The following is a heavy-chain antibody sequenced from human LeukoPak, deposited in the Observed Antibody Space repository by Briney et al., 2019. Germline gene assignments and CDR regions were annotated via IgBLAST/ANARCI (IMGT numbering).Heavy chain of an antibody. Sequence: SETLSLTCTVSGCSITSGYSWGWIRQPPGEGLEWIGNIYHTGSTYYNPSLKSRVTISVDTSKNQFSLKLSSVTAADTAVYYCARQKGSGSYPDWYFDLWGRGTLVTVSS. CDR2: IYHTGST. V-gene: IGHV4-38-2*02. J-gene: IGHJ2*01. CDR3: ARQKGSGSYPDWYFDL. CDR1: GCSITSGYS. D-gene: IGHD1-26*01.